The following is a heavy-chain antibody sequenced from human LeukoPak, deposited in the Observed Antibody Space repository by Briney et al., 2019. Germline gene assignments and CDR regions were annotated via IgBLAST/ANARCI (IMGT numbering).Heavy chain of an antibody. D-gene: IGHD6-19*01. CDR1: GFTFSSYS. CDR3: ARDLSSGWYYFDY. J-gene: IGHJ4*02. Sequence: PGGSLRLSCAASGFTFSSYSMNWVRQAPGKGREWDSSISSSSSYIYYADSVKGRFTISRDNAKNSLYLQMNSLRAEDTALYYCARDLSSGWYYFDYWGQGTLVTVSS. CDR2: ISSSSSYI. V-gene: IGHV3-21*01.